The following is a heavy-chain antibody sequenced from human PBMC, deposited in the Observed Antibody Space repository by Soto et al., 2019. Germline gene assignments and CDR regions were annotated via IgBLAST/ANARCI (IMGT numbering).Heavy chain of an antibody. Sequence: TLSLTCTVSGASISGFYWSWIRKSAGKGLEWIGRIYATGTTDYNPSLKSRVMMSVDTSKKQFSLKLRSVTAADTAVYYCVRDGTKTLRDWFDPWGQGISVTVSS. V-gene: IGHV4-4*07. J-gene: IGHJ5*02. CDR2: IYATGTT. D-gene: IGHD1-1*01. CDR1: GASISGFY. CDR3: VRDGTKTLRDWFDP.